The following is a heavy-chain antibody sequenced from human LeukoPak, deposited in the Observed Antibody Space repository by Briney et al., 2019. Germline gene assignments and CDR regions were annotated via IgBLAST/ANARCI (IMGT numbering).Heavy chain of an antibody. CDR2: INAGNGKT. J-gene: IGHJ5*02. CDR3: ARVDTVMAHWFDP. Sequence: ASVKVSCKASGYTFTSYAMHWVRQAPGQRLEWMGWINAGNGKTKYSQKFQGRVTVTRDTAANTAYLELSSLRSDDTAVYYCARVDTVMAHWFDPWGQETLVTVSS. D-gene: IGHD5-18*01. V-gene: IGHV1-3*01. CDR1: GYTFTSYA.